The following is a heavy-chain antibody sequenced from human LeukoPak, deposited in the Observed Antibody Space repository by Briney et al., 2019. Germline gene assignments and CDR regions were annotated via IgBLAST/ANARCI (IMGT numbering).Heavy chain of an antibody. CDR3: AKTRPLDSSSWSHGDY. CDR2: MRRDGNEI. V-gene: IGHV3-7*03. CDR1: GFTFSTYW. D-gene: IGHD6-13*01. J-gene: IGHJ4*02. Sequence: GGSLRLSCSASGFTFSTYWMSWVRQAPGKGLEWVVNMRRDGNEIYYLDSVRGRFTISRDNAKNSLYLQMNSLRAEDTAVYYCAKTRPLDSSSWSHGDYWGQGTLVTVSS.